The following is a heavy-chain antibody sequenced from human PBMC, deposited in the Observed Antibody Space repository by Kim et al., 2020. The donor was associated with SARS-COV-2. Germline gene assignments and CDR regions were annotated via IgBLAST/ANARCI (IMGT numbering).Heavy chain of an antibody. CDR2: ISRDGGQI. Sequence: GGSLSLSCAGSGFTFDDYAIQWVRQVPGKGLEWVSLISRDGGQIKYADSVKGRFTISRDNSKKSVYLQMNSLRSEDTALYYCVRGQQWLIKNWGQGTQVTVSS. J-gene: IGHJ4*02. CDR1: GFTFDDYA. D-gene: IGHD6-19*01. CDR3: VRGQQWLIKN. V-gene: IGHV3-43*02.